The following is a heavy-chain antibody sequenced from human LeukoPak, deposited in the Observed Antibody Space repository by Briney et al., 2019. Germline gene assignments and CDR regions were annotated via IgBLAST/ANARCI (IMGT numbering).Heavy chain of an antibody. CDR2: IYYSGST. CDR3: ARAIEWSLGAFDI. V-gene: IGHV4-59*01. Sequence: PSETLSLTCTVSGGSISSYYWSWIRQPPGKGLEWIGYIYYSGSTNYNPSLKSRVTISVDTSKNQFSLKLSSVTAADTAVYYCARAIEWSLGAFDIWGQGTMVTVSS. CDR1: GGSISSYY. D-gene: IGHD3-3*01. J-gene: IGHJ3*02.